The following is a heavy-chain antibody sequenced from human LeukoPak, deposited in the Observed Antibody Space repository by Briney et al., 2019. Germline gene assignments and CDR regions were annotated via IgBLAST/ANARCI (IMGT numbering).Heavy chain of an antibody. CDR1: GGSISSYY. J-gene: IGHJ6*02. CDR3: ARGLISSSWYSYYYGMDV. Sequence: SETLSLTCTVSGGSISSYYWSWIRQPPGKGLEWIGYIYYSGSTNYNPSLTSRVTISVDTSKNQFSLKLSSVTAADTAVYYCARGLISSSWYSYYYGMDVWGQGTTVTVSS. V-gene: IGHV4-59*01. CDR2: IYYSGST. D-gene: IGHD6-13*01.